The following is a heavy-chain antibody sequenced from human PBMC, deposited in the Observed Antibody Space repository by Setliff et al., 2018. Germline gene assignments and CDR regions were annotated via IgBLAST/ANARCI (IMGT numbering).Heavy chain of an antibody. J-gene: IGHJ4*02. CDR1: GYTFTSYD. CDR3: ARTFRPSSLLYYDILTGYLTGEPLDY. CDR2: MNPNSGNT. V-gene: IGHV1-8*01. D-gene: IGHD3-9*01. Sequence: ASVKVSCKASGYTFTSYDINWVRQATGQGLEWMGWMNPNSGNTGYAQKFQGRVTMTRNTSISTAYMELSSLRSEDTALYYCARTFRPSSLLYYDILTGYLTGEPLDYWGQGTLVTVSS.